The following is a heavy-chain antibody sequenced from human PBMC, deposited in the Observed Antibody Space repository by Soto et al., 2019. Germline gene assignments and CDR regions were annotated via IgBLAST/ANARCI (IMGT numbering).Heavy chain of an antibody. CDR2: CTPSSSSI. V-gene: IGHV3-21*01. CDR1: GFTFKLYT. D-gene: IGHD6-13*01. J-gene: IGHJ4*02. CDR3: ARDAASSLDH. Sequence: EVQLVESGGGLVKPGGSLRLSCAASGFTFKLYTMHWVRQAPGKGLEWVSFCTPSSSSISYADSVEGRFTISRDNARNSLYPQIPNLRAEDTAVYYCARDAASSLDHWGQGTLVTVSS.